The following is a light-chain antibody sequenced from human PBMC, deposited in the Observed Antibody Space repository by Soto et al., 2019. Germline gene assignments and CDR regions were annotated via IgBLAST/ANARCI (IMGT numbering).Light chain of an antibody. V-gene: IGKV1-5*01. CDR1: QGISRW. J-gene: IGKJ1*01. CDR2: DAS. CDR3: QQYNNYLTWT. Sequence: DIQMTQSPSTLSASVGDRGTITCRASQGISRWLAWYQQRPGKAPKVLIFDASILETGVPSRFSGSGFGTEFTLPISSLQPDDFATYYCQQYNNYLTWTFGQGTKVEVK.